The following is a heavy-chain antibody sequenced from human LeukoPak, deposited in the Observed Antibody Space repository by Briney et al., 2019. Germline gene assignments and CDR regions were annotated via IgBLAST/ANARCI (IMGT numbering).Heavy chain of an antibody. V-gene: IGHV1-2*02. CDR2: INPNSGGT. J-gene: IGHJ4*02. D-gene: IGHD2-8*01. CDR3: ARGAPVGVPYGY. CDR1: GYTFTGYY. Sequence: ASLNVSSKPSGYTFTGYYMQWVPQAPGQGLEWMGWINPNSGGTNYAQKFQGRVTMTRDTSISTAYMELSRLRSDDTAVYYCARGAPVGVPYGYWGQGTLVTVSS.